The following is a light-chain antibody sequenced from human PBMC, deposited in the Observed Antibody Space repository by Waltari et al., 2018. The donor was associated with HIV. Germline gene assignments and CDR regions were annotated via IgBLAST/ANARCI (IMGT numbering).Light chain of an antibody. V-gene: IGLV2-8*01. CDR2: EVS. CDR3: SSYAGSNNVV. Sequence: QSALTQPPSASGSPGQSVTISCTGPSSDVGGYKSVSWYQHHPGNAPHVMIYEVSKRPSVVPDRFSGSKSGNTASLTGSGLQAEDEADYYCSSYAGSNNVVFGGGTKLTVL. J-gene: IGLJ2*01. CDR1: SSDVGGYKS.